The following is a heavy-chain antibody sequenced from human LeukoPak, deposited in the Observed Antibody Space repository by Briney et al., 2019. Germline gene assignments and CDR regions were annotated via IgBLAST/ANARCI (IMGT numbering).Heavy chain of an antibody. CDR2: FIFVFGTT. CDR3: ARTYCDTGDCYHDAFDL. D-gene: IGHD2-21*01. J-gene: IGHJ3*01. CDR1: GGSFIDYG. V-gene: IGHV1-69*13. Sequence: SVKVSCKASGGSFIDYGVSWVRQAPGQGLKYMGRFIFVFGTTYFAPKFRGIVTITSDASTHTAYMELSSLRAEDTAIYYSARTYCDTGDCYHDAFDLWGQGTLNTVSS.